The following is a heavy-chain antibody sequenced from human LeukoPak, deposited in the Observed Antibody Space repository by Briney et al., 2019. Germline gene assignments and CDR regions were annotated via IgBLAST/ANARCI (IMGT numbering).Heavy chain of an antibody. D-gene: IGHD2-15*01. CDR1: GFPFSNVW. J-gene: IGHJ3*02. V-gene: IGHV3-15*01. Sequence: GGSLRLSCAASGFPFSNVWLSWVRPVPGKGLEWVGRFKSKMDGGTADYAASVTGRFTISRDDSKDTLYLQMNSLKTEDTAVYYCTTGSSGGTWVLDAFDIWGQGTMVTVSS. CDR3: TTGSSGGTWVLDAFDI. CDR2: FKSKMDGGTA.